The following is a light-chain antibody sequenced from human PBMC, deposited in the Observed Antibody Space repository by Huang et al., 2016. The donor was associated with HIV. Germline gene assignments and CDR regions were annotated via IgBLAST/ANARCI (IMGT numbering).Light chain of an antibody. CDR2: EAA. CDR1: QDIGRL. Sequence: DIQMTQSPSSLSASIGDRVIITCRASQDIGRLLNWYQQKPGKAPQLLIYEAAVLQTGVPSRFCGSGSGRNFTLTIRSLLPEDFATYYCQQSYSPSPFTFGLGTILDI. CDR3: QQSYSPSPFT. J-gene: IGKJ2*01. V-gene: IGKV1-39*01.